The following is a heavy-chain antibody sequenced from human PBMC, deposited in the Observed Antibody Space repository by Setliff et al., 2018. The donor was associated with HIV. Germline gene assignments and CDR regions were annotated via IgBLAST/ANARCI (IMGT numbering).Heavy chain of an antibody. CDR2: MSYDGNNK. J-gene: IGHJ4*02. CDR3: ASHFGYCSSTSCEGY. V-gene: IGHV3-30*07. Sequence: PGGSPRLSCAASGFIFSSYAMHWVRQAPGKGLEWVAVMSYDGNNKYYVDSVKGRFTISRDNAKNSLYLQMNSLRAEDTAVYYCASHFGYCSSTSCEGYWGQGALVTVSS. D-gene: IGHD2-2*01. CDR1: GFIFSSYA.